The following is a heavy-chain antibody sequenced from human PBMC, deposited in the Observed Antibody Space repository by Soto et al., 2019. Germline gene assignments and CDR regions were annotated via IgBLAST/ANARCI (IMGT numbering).Heavy chain of an antibody. V-gene: IGHV1-69*06. CDR1: GGTFSSYA. Sequence: QVQLVQSGAEVKKPGSSVKVSCKASGGTFSSYAISWVRQAPGQGLEWMGGIISIFGTANYAQKFQGRVTITADKSTSTVYMELSSLGSEDTAVYYCANGHSSGWYLGGYYCYYGMDVWGQGTTVSVSS. CDR2: IISIFGTA. CDR3: ANGHSSGWYLGGYYCYYGMDV. D-gene: IGHD6-19*01. J-gene: IGHJ6*02.